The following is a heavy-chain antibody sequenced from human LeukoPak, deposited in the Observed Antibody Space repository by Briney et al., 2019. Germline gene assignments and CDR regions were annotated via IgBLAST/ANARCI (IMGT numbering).Heavy chain of an antibody. CDR2: ISGSGGST. V-gene: IGHV3-23*01. Sequence: GGSLRLSCAASGFTVSSNYMSWVRQAPGKGLEWVSAISGSGGSTYYADSVKGRFTISRDNSKNTLYLQMNSLRAEDTAVYYCAKDPSPRPRNWFDPWGQGTLVTVSS. J-gene: IGHJ5*02. CDR1: GFTVSSNY. CDR3: AKDPSPRPRNWFDP.